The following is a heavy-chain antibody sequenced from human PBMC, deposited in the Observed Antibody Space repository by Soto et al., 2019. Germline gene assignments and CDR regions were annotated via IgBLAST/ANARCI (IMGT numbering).Heavy chain of an antibody. CDR1: GGTFSSYT. CDR2: IIPILGIA. Sequence: QVQLVQSGAEVKKPGSSVKVSCKASGGTFSSYTISWVRQAPGQGLEWMGRIIPILGIANYAQKFQGRVTITADKSTSTAYMELSSLRSEDTAVYYCARAASIAVAGTGDWFEPWGQGTLVTVSS. D-gene: IGHD6-19*01. CDR3: ARAASIAVAGTGDWFEP. J-gene: IGHJ5*02. V-gene: IGHV1-69*02.